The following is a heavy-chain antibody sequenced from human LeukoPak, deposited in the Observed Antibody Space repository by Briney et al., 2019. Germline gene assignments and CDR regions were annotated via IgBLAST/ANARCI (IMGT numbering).Heavy chain of an antibody. J-gene: IGHJ4*02. D-gene: IGHD6-13*01. Sequence: SETLSLTCAVSGGSISSSNWWSWVRQPPGQGLEWIGEIYHSGSTNYNPSLKSRVTISVDKSKNQFSLKLSSVTAADTAVYYCAREGYSSSAGGAFDYWGQGTLVTVSS. CDR3: AREGYSSSAGGAFDY. CDR1: GGSISSSNW. V-gene: IGHV4-4*02. CDR2: IYHSGST.